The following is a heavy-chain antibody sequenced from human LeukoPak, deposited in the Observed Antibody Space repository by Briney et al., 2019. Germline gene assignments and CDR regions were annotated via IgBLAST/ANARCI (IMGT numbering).Heavy chain of an antibody. CDR3: ARDSDQLLRYTSYYYGMDV. J-gene: IGHJ6*02. V-gene: IGHV3-23*01. CDR2: ISAGGGST. Sequence: PGASLRLSCAASGFTFSSYAMSWVRQAPGKGLEWVSAISAGGGSTYYADSVKGRFTIARDDSKNTLYLQMNSLRAEDTAVYYCARDSDQLLRYTSYYYGMDVWGQGTTVTASS. CDR1: GFTFSSYA. D-gene: IGHD2-2*01.